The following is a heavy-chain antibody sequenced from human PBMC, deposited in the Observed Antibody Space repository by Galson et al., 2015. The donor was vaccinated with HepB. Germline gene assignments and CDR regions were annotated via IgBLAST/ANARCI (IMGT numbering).Heavy chain of an antibody. J-gene: IGHJ5*02. Sequence: SLRLSCAASGFTFRNYGFHWVRQAPGKGLEWVAAIWYDGSNKFYGDSVKGRFTISRDNSENTLYLQMNSLRVEDTAVYYCARVNLYDSGGHSNWFDPWGQGTLVTVSS. V-gene: IGHV3-33*01. CDR3: ARVNLYDSGGHSNWFDP. D-gene: IGHD3-10*01. CDR2: IWYDGSNK. CDR1: GFTFRNYG.